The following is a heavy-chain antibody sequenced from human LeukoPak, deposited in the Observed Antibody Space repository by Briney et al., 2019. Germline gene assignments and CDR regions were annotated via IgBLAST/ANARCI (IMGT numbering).Heavy chain of an antibody. CDR1: GFTLSSYD. D-gene: IGHD3-10*01. J-gene: IGHJ4*02. CDR3: VREVYYGSGSY. CDR2: IGTAGDP. Sequence: GGSLRLSCAASGFTLSSYDMHWVRQVTGEGLEWVSSIGTAGDPYYAGSVKGRFTISRENAKSSLYLQMNSLRAEDTAVYYCVREVYYGSGSYWGQGTLVTVSS. V-gene: IGHV3-13*05.